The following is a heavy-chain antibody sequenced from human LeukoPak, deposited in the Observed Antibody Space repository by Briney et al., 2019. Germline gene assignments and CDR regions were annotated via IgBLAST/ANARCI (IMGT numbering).Heavy chain of an antibody. Sequence: GGSLRLSCAASGFTSSSYWMSWVRQAPGKGLEWVANIKQDGSEKYYVDSVKGRFTISRDNSKNTLYLQMNSLRAEDTAVYYCARDLPRDGYNYVLGYWGQGTLVTVSS. CDR1: GFTSSSYW. CDR2: IKQDGSEK. CDR3: ARDLPRDGYNYVLGY. D-gene: IGHD5-24*01. J-gene: IGHJ4*02. V-gene: IGHV3-7*01.